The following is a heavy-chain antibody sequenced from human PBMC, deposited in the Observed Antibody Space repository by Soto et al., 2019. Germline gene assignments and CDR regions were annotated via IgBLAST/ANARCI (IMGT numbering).Heavy chain of an antibody. CDR3: ARYCSSTSCPYDY. Sequence: PXGTLSLTCAVYGGSFSGYYWSWIRQPPGKGLEWIGEINHSGSTNYNPSLKSRVTISVDTSKNQFSLKLSSVTAADTAVYYCARYCSSTSCPYDYWGQGTLVTVSS. V-gene: IGHV4-34*01. CDR1: GGSFSGYY. D-gene: IGHD2-2*01. J-gene: IGHJ4*02. CDR2: INHSGST.